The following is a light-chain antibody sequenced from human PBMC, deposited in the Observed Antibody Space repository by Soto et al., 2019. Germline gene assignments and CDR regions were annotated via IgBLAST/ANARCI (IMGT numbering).Light chain of an antibody. CDR2: DVN. CDR1: SSYVGAYNY. J-gene: IGLJ1*01. CDR3: CSYAGSYDYV. V-gene: IGLV2-11*01. Sequence: QSALTQPRSVSGSPGQSATISCTGSSSYVGAYNYVSWYQHNTGKAPKLLIYDVNKRPSGVPDRFSGSKFGNTASLTISGLQADDEATFYCCSYAGSYDYVFXTGTKVTIL.